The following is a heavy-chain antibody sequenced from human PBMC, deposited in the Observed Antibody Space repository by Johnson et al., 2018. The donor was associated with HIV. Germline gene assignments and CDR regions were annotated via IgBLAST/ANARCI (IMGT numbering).Heavy chain of an antibody. Sequence: MQLVESGGGLVQPGGSLRLSCAASGFTVSSNYMSWVRQAPGTGLEWVSVIYSGGSTYYADSVKGRFTISRDNSKNTLYLQMNSLRAEDTAVYYCASLSSSGAFDIWGQGTMVTVSS. D-gene: IGHD6-6*01. J-gene: IGHJ3*02. CDR1: GFTVSSNY. CDR3: ASLSSSGAFDI. CDR2: IYSGGST. V-gene: IGHV3-66*01.